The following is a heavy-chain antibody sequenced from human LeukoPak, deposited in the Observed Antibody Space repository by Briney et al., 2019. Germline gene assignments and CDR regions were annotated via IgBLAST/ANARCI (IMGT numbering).Heavy chain of an antibody. V-gene: IGHV3-23*01. J-gene: IGHJ5*02. CDR2: ISGSGDST. D-gene: IGHD2-2*01. CDR1: GFTFNSYA. Sequence: GGSLRLSCAASGFTFNSYAMTWVRQAPAKGLEWVSAISGSGDSTYYADSVRGRFTISRDNSKNTLYLQINSLRAEDTAVYYCAKEEDIVVVPASYFDPWGQGTLVTVSS. CDR3: AKEEDIVVVPASYFDP.